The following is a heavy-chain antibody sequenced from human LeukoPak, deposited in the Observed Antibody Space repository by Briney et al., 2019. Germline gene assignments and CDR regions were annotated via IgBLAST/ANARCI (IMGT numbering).Heavy chain of an antibody. V-gene: IGHV3-33*06. Sequence: GRSLRLSCAASGFTFSSYGIRWVRQAPGKGLEWVAVIWYDASIEHYADSVKGRFTISRDNSKNTLYLQMSSLRAEDTAVYYCAKAKVAAATQVGFFDYWGQGALVTVSS. D-gene: IGHD2-15*01. J-gene: IGHJ4*02. CDR1: GFTFSSYG. CDR2: IWYDASIE. CDR3: AKAKVAAATQVGFFDY.